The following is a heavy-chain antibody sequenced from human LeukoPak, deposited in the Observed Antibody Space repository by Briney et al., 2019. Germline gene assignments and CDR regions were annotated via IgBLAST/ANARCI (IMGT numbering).Heavy chain of an antibody. CDR1: GFTFSSYA. J-gene: IGHJ4*02. Sequence: PGGSLRLSCAASGFTFSSYAMSWVRQAPGKGLEWVSAISGSGGGTYYADSVKGRFTISRDNSKNTLFLQMTSLRAEDTAVYYCAKAPFTVTFYFDYWGQGTLVTVSS. D-gene: IGHD4-17*01. CDR2: ISGSGGGT. CDR3: AKAPFTVTFYFDY. V-gene: IGHV3-23*01.